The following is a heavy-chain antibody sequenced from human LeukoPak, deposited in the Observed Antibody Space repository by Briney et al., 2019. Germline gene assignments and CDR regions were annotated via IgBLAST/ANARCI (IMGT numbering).Heavy chain of an antibody. CDR1: GFTFSNAW. Sequence: GGSLRLSCAASGFTFSNAWMSWVRQAPGKGLEWVAVISYDGSNKYYADSVKGRFTISRDNSKNTLYLQMNSLRAEDTAVYYCASDTEGSSSWYYFDYWGQGTLVTVSS. D-gene: IGHD6-13*01. J-gene: IGHJ4*02. V-gene: IGHV3-30-3*01. CDR2: ISYDGSNK. CDR3: ASDTEGSSSWYYFDY.